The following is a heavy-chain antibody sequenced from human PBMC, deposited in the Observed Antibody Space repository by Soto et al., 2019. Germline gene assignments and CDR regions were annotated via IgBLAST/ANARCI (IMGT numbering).Heavy chain of an antibody. J-gene: IGHJ5*02. CDR3: ASGAIAAAGRRAYNWFDP. CDR2: IIPILGIA. V-gene: IGHV1-69*02. Sequence: QVQLVQSGAEVKKPGSSVKVSCKASGGTFSSYTISWVRQAPGQGLEWMGRIIPILGIANYAQKFRGRVTITADKSTSTAYMELSSLRAEDTAVYYCASGAIAAAGRRAYNWFDPWGQGTLVTVSS. D-gene: IGHD6-13*01. CDR1: GGTFSSYT.